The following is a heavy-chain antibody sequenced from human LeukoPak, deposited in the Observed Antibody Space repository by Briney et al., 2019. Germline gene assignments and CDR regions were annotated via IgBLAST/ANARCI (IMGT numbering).Heavy chain of an antibody. CDR3: ARDHYGSGSYYNFDY. CDR1: GFTFSSYS. Sequence: PGGSLRLSCAASGFTFSSYSMNWVRQAPGKGPECVSSISSGGSYIYYADSVKGRFTISRDNAKNSLYLQMNSLRAEDTAVYYCARDHYGSGSYYNFDYWGQGALVTVSS. D-gene: IGHD3-10*01. V-gene: IGHV3-21*01. J-gene: IGHJ4*02. CDR2: ISSGGSYI.